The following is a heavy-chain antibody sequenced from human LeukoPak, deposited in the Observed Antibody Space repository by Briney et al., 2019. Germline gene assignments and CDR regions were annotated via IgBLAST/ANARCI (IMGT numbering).Heavy chain of an antibody. CDR1: GYTFTNYA. Sequence: ASVKVSCKASGYTFTNYAMNWVRQAPGQGLEWMGWINTNTGNPTYAQGFTGRFVFSLDTSVSTAYLQISSLKAEDSAVYYCARDVARYCSGGSCYVGLGDFDYWGQGTLVTVSS. CDR3: ARDVARYCSGGSCYVGLGDFDY. V-gene: IGHV7-4-1*02. CDR2: INTNTGNP. J-gene: IGHJ4*02. D-gene: IGHD2-15*01.